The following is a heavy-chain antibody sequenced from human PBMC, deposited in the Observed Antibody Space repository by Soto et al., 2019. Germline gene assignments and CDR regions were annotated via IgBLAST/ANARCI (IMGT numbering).Heavy chain of an antibody. CDR2: ISAYNGNT. J-gene: IGHJ4*02. CDR1: GYTFTKFH. Sequence: SVKVSCKASGYTFTKFHIHWVRQAPGQGLEWMGWISAYNGNTNYAQKLQGRVTMTTDTSTSTAYMELRSLRSDDTAVYYCARDRGAYCSSTSCYAQMDYWGQGTLVTVSS. D-gene: IGHD2-2*01. V-gene: IGHV1-18*01. CDR3: ARDRGAYCSSTSCYAQMDY.